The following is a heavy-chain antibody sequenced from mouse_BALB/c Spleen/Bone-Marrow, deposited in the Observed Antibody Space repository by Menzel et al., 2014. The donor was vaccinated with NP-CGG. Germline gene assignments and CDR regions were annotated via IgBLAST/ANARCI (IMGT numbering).Heavy chain of an antibody. CDR2: SRNKAKDYTT. Sequence: EVQRVESGGGLVQPGGSLRLSCATSGFTFSDFYMEWVRQPPGKRLVWIAASRNKAKDYTTEYSASVKGRFIVSRDTSQSILYLQMNALRAEDTAIYYCARDVGYGNYFVYWGQGTLVTVSA. CDR3: ARDVGYGNYFVY. D-gene: IGHD2-10*02. V-gene: IGHV7-1*02. CDR1: GFTFSDFY. J-gene: IGHJ3*01.